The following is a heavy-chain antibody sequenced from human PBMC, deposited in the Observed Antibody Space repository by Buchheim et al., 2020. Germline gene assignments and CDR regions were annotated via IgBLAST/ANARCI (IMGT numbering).Heavy chain of an antibody. J-gene: IGHJ4*02. Sequence: EVQLVESGGGLVKPGGSLRLSCAASGFTFSNAWMSWVRQAPGKGLEWDGRIKSKTDGGTTDYAAPVKGRFTISRDDSKNTLYLQMNSLKTEDTAVYYCTTVVQWELPEVDYWGQGTL. CDR3: TTVVQWELPEVDY. CDR2: IKSKTDGGTT. D-gene: IGHD1-26*01. V-gene: IGHV3-15*01. CDR1: GFTFSNAW.